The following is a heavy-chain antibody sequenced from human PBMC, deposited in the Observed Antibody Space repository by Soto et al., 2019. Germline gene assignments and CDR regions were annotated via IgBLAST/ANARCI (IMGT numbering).Heavy chain of an antibody. D-gene: IGHD1-7*01. V-gene: IGHV3-23*01. CDR1: GFTFSSYA. CDR3: AKGLTGTTHGGDDY. CDR2: ISGSGGST. J-gene: IGHJ4*02. Sequence: EVQLLESGGGLVQPGGSLRLSCAASGFTFSSYAMSWVCQAPGKGLEWVSAISGSGGSTYYADSVKGRFTISRDNSKNTLYLQMNSLRAEDTAVYYCAKGLTGTTHGGDDYWGQGTLVTVSS.